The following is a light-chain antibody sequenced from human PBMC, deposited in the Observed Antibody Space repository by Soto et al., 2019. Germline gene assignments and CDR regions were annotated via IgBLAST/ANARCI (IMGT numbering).Light chain of an antibody. CDR2: ANI. CDR3: QSYDSSLSASV. J-gene: IGLJ2*01. V-gene: IGLV1-40*01. CDR1: RSNIGAGYD. Sequence: QSALTQPASVSGSPGQSITISCTGSRSNIGAGYDVHWYQQLPGTAPKLLIYANINRPSGVPDRFSGSKSGTSASLAITGLQAEDEADFYCQSYDSSLSASVFGGGTKVTVL.